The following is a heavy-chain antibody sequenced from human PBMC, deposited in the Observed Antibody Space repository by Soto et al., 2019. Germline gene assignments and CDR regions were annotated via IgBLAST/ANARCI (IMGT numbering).Heavy chain of an antibody. V-gene: IGHV1-18*01. CDR2: ISAYNGNT. CDR1: GYTFTSYG. Sequence: ASVKVSCKASGYTFTSYGISWVRQAPGQGLEWMGWISAYNGNTNYAQKLQGRVTMTTDTSTSTAYMELRSLRSDDTAVYYCARSSLGLGIFGVVPDPHYYYGMDAWGQGTRVTVSS. D-gene: IGHD3-3*01. CDR3: ARSSLGLGIFGVVPDPHYYYGMDA. J-gene: IGHJ6*02.